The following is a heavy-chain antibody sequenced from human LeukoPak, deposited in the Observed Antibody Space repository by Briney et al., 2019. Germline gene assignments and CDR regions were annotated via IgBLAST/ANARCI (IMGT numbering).Heavy chain of an antibody. CDR3: ARSYYGDYGPFDY. Sequence: PSETLSLTCTVSGYSISSAYYWGWIRQPPGKGLEWIGSIFHSGSTYYNPSLKSRVTISVDTSKNQFSLKLSSVTAADTAVYYCARSYYGDYGPFDYWGQGTLVTVSS. D-gene: IGHD4-17*01. CDR1: GYSISSAYY. V-gene: IGHV4-38-2*02. J-gene: IGHJ4*02. CDR2: IFHSGST.